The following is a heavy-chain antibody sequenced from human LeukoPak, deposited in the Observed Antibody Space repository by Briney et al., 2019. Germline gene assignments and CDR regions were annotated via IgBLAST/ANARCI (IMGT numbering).Heavy chain of an antibody. D-gene: IGHD6-13*01. CDR2: SYYRSKWYN. J-gene: IGHJ4*02. V-gene: IGHV6-1*01. CDR1: GDSVSSNSAA. CDR3: AREVAAADANYFDY. Sequence: SQTLSLTCAPSGDSVSSNSAAWNWIRHSPSRGLEWLGRSYYRSKWYNDYAASVKSRITINPDTSKNQFSLQLNSVTPEDTAVYYCAREVAAADANYFDYWGQGTLVTVSS.